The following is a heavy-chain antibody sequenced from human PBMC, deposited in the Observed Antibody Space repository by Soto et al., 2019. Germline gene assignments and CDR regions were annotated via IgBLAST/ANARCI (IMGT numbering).Heavy chain of an antibody. CDR3: EHRLHYDFWSGYYNL. CDR2: IYWNDDK. V-gene: IGHV2-5*01. Sequence: SGPTLVNPTQTLTLTCTFSGFSLSTSGVGVGWIRQPPGKALEWLALIYWNDDKRYSPSLKSRLTITQDTSKNQVVLTMTNMDPVDTATYYCEHRLHYDFWSGYYNLWGEGTLVNVSS. J-gene: IGHJ4*02. CDR1: GFSLSTSGVG. D-gene: IGHD3-3*01.